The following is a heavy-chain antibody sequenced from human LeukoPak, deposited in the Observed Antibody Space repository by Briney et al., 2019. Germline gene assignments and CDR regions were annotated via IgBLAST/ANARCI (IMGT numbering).Heavy chain of an antibody. Sequence: SETLSLTCTVSGGSISSYYWNWIRQPPGKGLEWIGYIYYSGTTNYNPSLKSRVTISVDTSKNQFSLKLSSVTAADTAVYYCARGYDSSGYWDYWGREPWSPSPQ. CDR1: GGSISSYY. CDR3: ARGYDSSGYWDY. J-gene: IGHJ4*02. V-gene: IGHV4-59*12. CDR2: IYYSGTT. D-gene: IGHD3-22*01.